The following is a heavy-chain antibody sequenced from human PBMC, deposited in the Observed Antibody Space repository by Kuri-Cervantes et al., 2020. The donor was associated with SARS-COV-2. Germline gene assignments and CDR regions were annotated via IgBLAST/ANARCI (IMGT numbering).Heavy chain of an antibody. CDR3: ARDLYYYDSSGPEGYYYYGMDV. CDR2: IIPIFGTA. J-gene: IGHJ6*02. Sequence: VKVSCKASGGTLSSYAISWVRQAPGQGLEWMGGIIPIFGTANYAQKFQGRVTITADKSTSTAYMELSSLRSEDTAVYYCARDLYYYDSSGPEGYYYYGMDVWGQGTTVTVSS. V-gene: IGHV1-69*06. D-gene: IGHD3-22*01. CDR1: GGTLSSYA.